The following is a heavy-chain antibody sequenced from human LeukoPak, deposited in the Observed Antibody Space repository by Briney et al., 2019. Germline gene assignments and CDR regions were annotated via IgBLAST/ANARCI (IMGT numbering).Heavy chain of an antibody. CDR1: GGAFSSYA. Sequence: ASVKVSCKTSGGAFSSYAFSWMRQAPGQGLEWMGRIIPIYDAGDYAQRSQGRVSITTDESTNTVYMEVSRLTYEDTAVYYCAREPLGCGGDCHFDYWGQGTLVTVSS. CDR3: AREPLGCGGDCHFDY. J-gene: IGHJ4*02. V-gene: IGHV1-69*05. D-gene: IGHD2-21*02. CDR2: IIPIYDAG.